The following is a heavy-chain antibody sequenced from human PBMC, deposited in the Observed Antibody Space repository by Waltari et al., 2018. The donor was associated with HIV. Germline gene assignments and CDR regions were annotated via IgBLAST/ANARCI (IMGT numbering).Heavy chain of an antibody. V-gene: IGHV4-61*02. J-gene: IGHJ4*02. CDR3: ARYSSGQYYFDY. CDR1: GGSISSGSYY. Sequence: QVQLQESGPGLVKPSQTLSVTCTVSGGSISSGSYYWSWTRQPAGKGLEWIGRIYSSGSTRYNPSLKSRVTISLDTSKNQFSLKLSSVTAADTAVYYCARYSSGQYYFDYWGQGTLVTVSS. CDR2: IYSSGST. D-gene: IGHD5-18*01.